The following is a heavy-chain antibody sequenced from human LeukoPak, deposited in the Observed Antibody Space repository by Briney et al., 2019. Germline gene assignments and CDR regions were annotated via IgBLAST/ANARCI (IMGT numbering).Heavy chain of an antibody. D-gene: IGHD2-2*01. J-gene: IGHJ5*02. CDR3: ARGPVVYCSSTSCLYNWFDP. CDR2: INHSGST. CDR1: GGSFSGYY. Sequence: SETLSLTCAVYGGSFSGYYWSWIRQPPGKGLEWIGEINHSGSTNYNPSLKSRVTISVDTSKNQFSLKLSSVTAADTAVYYCARGPVVYCSSTSCLYNWFDPWGQGTLVTVSS. V-gene: IGHV4-34*01.